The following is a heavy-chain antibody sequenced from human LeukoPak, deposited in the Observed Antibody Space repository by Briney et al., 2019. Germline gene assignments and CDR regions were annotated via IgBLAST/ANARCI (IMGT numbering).Heavy chain of an antibody. CDR3: AMYSSSWYYFDY. V-gene: IGHV4-61*02. J-gene: IGHJ4*02. CDR2: IYTSGST. Sequence: SETLSLTCTVSGGSISSSSYYWSWIRQPAGKGLEWIGRIYTSGSTNYNPSLKSRVTISVDTSKNQFSLKLSSVTAADTAVYYCAMYSSSWYYFDYWGQGTLVTVSS. D-gene: IGHD6-13*01. CDR1: GGSISSSSYY.